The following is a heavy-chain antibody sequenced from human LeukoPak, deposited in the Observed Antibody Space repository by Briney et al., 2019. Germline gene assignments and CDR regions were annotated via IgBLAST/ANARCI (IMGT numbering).Heavy chain of an antibody. D-gene: IGHD6-6*01. J-gene: IGHJ4*02. V-gene: IGHV3-23*01. Sequence: PGGSLRLSCAASGFTFRIYAMNWVRQAPGKGLEWVSGISNSGGSTYYADSVKGRFTISRDNSKNTLYLQINSLRAEGTAVYYCAKETSSSFDYWGQGTLVTVSS. CDR1: GFTFRIYA. CDR3: AKETSSSFDY. CDR2: ISNSGGST.